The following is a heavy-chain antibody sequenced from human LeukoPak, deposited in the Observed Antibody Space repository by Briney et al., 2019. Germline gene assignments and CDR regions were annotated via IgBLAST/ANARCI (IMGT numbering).Heavy chain of an antibody. Sequence: GGSLRLSCAASGFTFSDYYMSWIRQAPGKGLEWVSYISSSGSTIYYADSVKGRFTISRDNAKNSLYLQMNGLRAEDTAVYYCARVEDPYYYDSSGYSDYWGQGTLVTVSS. V-gene: IGHV3-11*01. CDR3: ARVEDPYYYDSSGYSDY. J-gene: IGHJ4*02. D-gene: IGHD3-22*01. CDR2: ISSSGSTI. CDR1: GFTFSDYY.